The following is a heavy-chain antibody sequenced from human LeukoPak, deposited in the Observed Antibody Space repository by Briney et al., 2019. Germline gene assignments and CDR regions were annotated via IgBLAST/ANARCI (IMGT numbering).Heavy chain of an antibody. CDR1: GGSISSSSYY. CDR2: IYYSGST. D-gene: IGHD6-13*01. J-gene: IGHJ4*02. CDR3: ARHAGADYSSWNYFDY. Sequence: SETLSLTCTVSGGSISSSSYYWGWIRQPPGKGLEWIGSIYYSGSTYYNPSLKSRVTISVDTSKSQFSLKLSSVTAADTAVYYCARHAGADYSSWNYFDYWGQGTLVTVSS. V-gene: IGHV4-39*01.